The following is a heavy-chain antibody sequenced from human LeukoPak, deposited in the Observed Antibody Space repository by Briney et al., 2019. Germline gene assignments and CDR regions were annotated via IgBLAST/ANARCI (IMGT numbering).Heavy chain of an antibody. J-gene: IGHJ4*02. V-gene: IGHV3-74*01. Sequence: SGGSLRLSCAASGFTFSSYWMHWVRQAPGKGLVWVSRINRDGSITTYADSVKGRFTISRDNAKDTLYLQMTSLRAEDTAVYYCARATYYYDSSGYRAIYYFDYWGQGTLVPVSS. D-gene: IGHD3-22*01. CDR2: INRDGSIT. CDR1: GFTFSSYW. CDR3: ARATYYYDSSGYRAIYYFDY.